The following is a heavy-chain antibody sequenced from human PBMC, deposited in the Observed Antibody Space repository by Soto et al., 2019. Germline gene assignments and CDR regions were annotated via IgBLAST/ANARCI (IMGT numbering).Heavy chain of an antibody. CDR3: ARLYYDYV. J-gene: IGHJ6*02. D-gene: IGHD3-3*01. CDR1: GFTFGTYS. CDR2: ISYDSDTI. V-gene: IGHV3-48*02. Sequence: PGGSLRLSCAGSGFTFGTYSMNCVRQAAGKGLEWIAYISYDSDTIQYADSVKGRFTISRDNAKNSLYLQMNSLRDEDTAVYYCARLYYDYVWGQGTTVTVS.